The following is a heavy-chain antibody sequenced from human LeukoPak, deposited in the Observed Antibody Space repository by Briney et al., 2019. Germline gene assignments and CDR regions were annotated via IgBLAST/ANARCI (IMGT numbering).Heavy chain of an antibody. CDR1: GGTFSSYA. J-gene: IGHJ3*02. D-gene: IGHD5-24*01. Sequence: SVKVSCKASGGTFSSYAISWVRQAPGQGLEWMGRIIPILGIANYAQKFQGRVTITADKSTSTAYMELSSLRSEDTAVYYCARSEMDTIRGALDIWGQGTMVTVSS. CDR3: ARSEMDTIRGALDI. V-gene: IGHV1-69*04. CDR2: IIPILGIA.